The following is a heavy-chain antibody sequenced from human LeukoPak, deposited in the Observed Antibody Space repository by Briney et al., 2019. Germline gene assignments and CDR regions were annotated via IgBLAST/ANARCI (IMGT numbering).Heavy chain of an antibody. CDR1: GFTFSSYG. J-gene: IGHJ5*02. CDR3: ARDTPVVAAPGLNWFDP. Sequence: GGSLRLSCAASGFTFSSYGMHWVRQAPGKGLEWVAFIRYDGSNKYYADSVKGRFTISRDNSKNTLYLQMNSLRAEDTAVYYWARDTPVVAAPGLNWFDPWGQGTLVTVSS. D-gene: IGHD2-15*01. CDR2: IRYDGSNK. V-gene: IGHV3-30*02.